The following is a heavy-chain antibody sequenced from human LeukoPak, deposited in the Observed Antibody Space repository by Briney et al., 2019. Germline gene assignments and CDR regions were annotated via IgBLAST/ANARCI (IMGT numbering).Heavy chain of an antibody. D-gene: IGHD1-26*01. Sequence: PSETLSLTCTVSGGSLGSTTYYWGWIRQPPGKELECIVSIYYSGSTYYNPSLKSRVTISLDTCKNQFSLKLSSVTAADTAVYYCARHKQSGTYYDAFDIWGQGTMVTVSS. J-gene: IGHJ3*02. V-gene: IGHV4-39*01. CDR3: ARHKQSGTYYDAFDI. CDR1: GGSLGSTTYY. CDR2: IYYSGST.